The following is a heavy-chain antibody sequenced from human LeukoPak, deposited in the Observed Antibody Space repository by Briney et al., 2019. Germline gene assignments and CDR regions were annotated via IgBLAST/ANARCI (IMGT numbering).Heavy chain of an antibody. D-gene: IGHD3-22*01. J-gene: IGHJ4*02. Sequence: PGGSLRLSCAASGFTFSSYWMSWVRQAPGKGLEWVANIKQDGSEKYYVDSVKGRFTISRDNAKNSLYLQMNSLRAEDTAVYYCARESNYYDSSGARNYFDYWGQGTLVTVSS. CDR3: ARESNYYDSSGARNYFDY. CDR2: IKQDGSEK. CDR1: GFTFSSYW. V-gene: IGHV3-7*01.